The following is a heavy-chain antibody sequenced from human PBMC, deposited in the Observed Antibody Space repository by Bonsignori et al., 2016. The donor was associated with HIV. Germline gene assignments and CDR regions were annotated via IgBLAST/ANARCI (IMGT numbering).Heavy chain of an antibody. CDR2: INPSGGST. V-gene: IGHV1-46*01. J-gene: IGHJ2*01. D-gene: IGHD3-16*01. CDR3: ARDRAPGGHQYFDL. Sequence: WVRQAPGQGLEWMGIINPSGGSTSYAQRVQGRVTMTRDTSTSTVYMELSSLRSEDTAVYYCARDRAPGGHQYFDLWGRGTLVTVSS.